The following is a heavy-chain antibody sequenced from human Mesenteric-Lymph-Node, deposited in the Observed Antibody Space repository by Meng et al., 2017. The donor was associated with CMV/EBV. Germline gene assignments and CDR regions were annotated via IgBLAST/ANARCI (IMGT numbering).Heavy chain of an antibody. Sequence: CTVSGGSISSSSYYWGWIRQPPGKGLEWIGSIYYSGSTYYNPSLKSRVTISVDTSKNQFSLKLSSVTAADTAVYYCARWTTGWFDPWGQGTLVTVSS. J-gene: IGHJ5*02. CDR3: ARWTTGWFDP. V-gene: IGHV4-39*07. CDR1: GGSISSSSYY. CDR2: IYYSGST. D-gene: IGHD4-11*01.